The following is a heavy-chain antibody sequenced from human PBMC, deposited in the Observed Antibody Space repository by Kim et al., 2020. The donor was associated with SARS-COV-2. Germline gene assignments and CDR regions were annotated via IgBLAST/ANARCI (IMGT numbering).Heavy chain of an antibody. CDR3: ARSYDFWSGRTGMDV. Sequence: NPSLKGRVTISVDTSKNQFSLKLSSVTAADTAVYYCARSYDFWSGRTGMDVWGQGTTVTVSS. J-gene: IGHJ6*02. V-gene: IGHV4-39*01. D-gene: IGHD3-3*01.